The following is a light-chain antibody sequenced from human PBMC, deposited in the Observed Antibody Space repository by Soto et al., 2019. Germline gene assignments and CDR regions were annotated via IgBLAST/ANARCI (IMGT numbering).Light chain of an antibody. J-gene: IGLJ2*01. CDR1: SSDIGTYNY. V-gene: IGLV2-14*01. Sequence: QSALTQPASVSGSPGQSITISCTGTSSDIGTYNYVSWYQHHPGKVPKLMIYDVSNRPSGVSNRFSGSKSGNTASLTISGLQAEDEADYYCSSYSSSSTLLVFGGGTKLTVL. CDR2: DVS. CDR3: SSYSSSSTLLV.